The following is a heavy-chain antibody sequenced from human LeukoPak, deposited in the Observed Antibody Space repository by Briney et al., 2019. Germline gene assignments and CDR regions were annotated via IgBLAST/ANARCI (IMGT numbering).Heavy chain of an antibody. CDR2: IYHSGST. J-gene: IGHJ4*02. V-gene: IGHV4-39*07. CDR3: AKDRRLASYDY. CDR1: GDSISSTIYH. D-gene: IGHD3-22*01. Sequence: SETLSLTCTVSGDSISSTIYHWGWIRQPPGKGLEWIGCIYHSGSTYYNPSLKSRVTISVDTSKDQFSLNLSSVTAADTAVYYCAKDRRLASYDYWGQGALVTVSS.